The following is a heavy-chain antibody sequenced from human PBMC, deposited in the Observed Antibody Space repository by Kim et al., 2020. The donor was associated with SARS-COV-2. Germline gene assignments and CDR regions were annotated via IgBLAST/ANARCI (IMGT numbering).Heavy chain of an antibody. V-gene: IGHV3-21*01. CDR1: GFAFSSFN. D-gene: IGHD2-15*01. J-gene: IGHJ4*02. CDR2: IGTSSYR. CDR3: ASEDCSDSTCYY. Sequence: GGSLRLSCAASGFAFSSFNMNWVRQAPGKGLEWVSSIGTSSYRFYADSVKGRFTISRDNAQNLLYLQMNSLRAEDTAIYYCASEDCSDSTCYYWGQGALV.